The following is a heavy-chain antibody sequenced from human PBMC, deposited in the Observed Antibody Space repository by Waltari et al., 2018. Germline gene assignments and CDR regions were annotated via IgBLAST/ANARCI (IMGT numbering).Heavy chain of an antibody. J-gene: IGHJ6*02. CDR3: TKEHADYGMDV. CDR2: ISYDGSKT. CDR1: GFPLRSFA. V-gene: IGHV3-30*18. Sequence: QVQLVASGGSVVQPGKALRLSCGASGFPLRSFAMHWVRQATGTGLEWVAIISYDGSKTYYAESVRGRFTISRDNSNNTLYLQMNSLRGEDTALYYCTKEHADYGMDVWGQGTTVTVSS.